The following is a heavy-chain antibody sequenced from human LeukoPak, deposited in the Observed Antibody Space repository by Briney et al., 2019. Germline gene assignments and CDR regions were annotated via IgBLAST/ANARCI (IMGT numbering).Heavy chain of an antibody. CDR2: IYYSGST. CDR1: GGSISSGGYY. Sequence: SQTLSLTCTVSGGSISSGGYYWSWIRQHPGKGLEWLGYIYYSGSTFYNPSLKSRVTISVDTSKNQFSLKLSSVTAADTAVYYCARESAYDFWSGYYKVYYYYYGMDVWGQGTTVTVSS. J-gene: IGHJ6*02. V-gene: IGHV4-31*03. CDR3: ARESAYDFWSGYYKVYYYYYGMDV. D-gene: IGHD3-3*01.